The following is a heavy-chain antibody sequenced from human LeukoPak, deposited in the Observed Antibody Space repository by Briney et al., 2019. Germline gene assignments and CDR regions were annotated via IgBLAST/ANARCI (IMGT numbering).Heavy chain of an antibody. Sequence: SGGSLRLSCAASGFTFSDYYMSWIRQAPGKGLEWVSYIGSSGSTIYYADSVKGRFTISRDNAKNSLYLQMNSLRAEDTAVYYCARDLLMVTAGYFDLWGRGTLVTVSS. J-gene: IGHJ2*01. V-gene: IGHV3-11*04. CDR2: IGSSGSTI. CDR1: GFTFSDYY. CDR3: ARDLLMVTAGYFDL. D-gene: IGHD5-18*01.